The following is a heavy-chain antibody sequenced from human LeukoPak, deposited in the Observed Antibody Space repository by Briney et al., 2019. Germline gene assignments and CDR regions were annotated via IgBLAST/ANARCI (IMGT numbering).Heavy chain of an antibody. V-gene: IGHV3-23*01. Sequence: PGGSLRLSCAASGFTFSSYAMSWVRQAPGKGPEWVSAISGGGVSTYYADSVKGHFTISRDNSKNTLYLQMNSLRTEDTAVYYCARALYYDILTGYARIQHWGQGTLVTVSS. CDR2: ISGGGVST. D-gene: IGHD3-9*01. CDR3: ARALYYDILTGYARIQH. J-gene: IGHJ1*01. CDR1: GFTFSSYA.